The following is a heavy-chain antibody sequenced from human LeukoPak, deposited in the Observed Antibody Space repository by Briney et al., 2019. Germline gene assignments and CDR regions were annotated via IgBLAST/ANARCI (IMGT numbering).Heavy chain of an antibody. D-gene: IGHD2-2*01. CDR1: GYTFINYD. CDR2: ISAYNNNT. Sequence: ASVKVSCKASGYTFINYDINWVRQAPGQGLEWMGWISAYNNNTNYAQKFQGRLTMTTDTSTSTAYMELRSLRSDDTAVYYCARGARISSSWYSSVWGQGTLITVS. CDR3: ARGARISSSWYSSV. J-gene: IGHJ4*02. V-gene: IGHV1-18*01.